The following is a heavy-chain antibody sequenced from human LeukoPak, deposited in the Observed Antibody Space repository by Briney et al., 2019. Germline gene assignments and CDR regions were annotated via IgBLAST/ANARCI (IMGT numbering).Heavy chain of an antibody. CDR3: ARAVGARAYYYYYYGMDV. Sequence: ASVKVSCKASGYTFTSNDINWVRQATGQGLEWMGWMNPHSGSAGYAQKFQGRVTMTWDTSISTAYMELSSLTSDDTAVYYCARAVGARAYYYYYYGMDVWGQGTTVTVSS. CDR1: GYTFTSND. V-gene: IGHV1-8*01. D-gene: IGHD1-26*01. CDR2: MNPHSGSA. J-gene: IGHJ6*02.